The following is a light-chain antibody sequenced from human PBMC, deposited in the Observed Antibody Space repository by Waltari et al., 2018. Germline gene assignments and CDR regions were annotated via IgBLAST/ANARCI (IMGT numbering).Light chain of an antibody. CDR1: QVISSH. V-gene: IGKV1-9*01. CDR2: AAS. Sequence: DIQLTQSPSFLSASVGDRVTITCRASQVISSHLAWYQQEPGKAPKLLIYAASTLQTGVPSRFSGSGSGTEFTLSISSLQPEDFRSYYCQQLHAYPLSFGGGTKVEIK. CDR3: QQLHAYPLS. J-gene: IGKJ4*01.